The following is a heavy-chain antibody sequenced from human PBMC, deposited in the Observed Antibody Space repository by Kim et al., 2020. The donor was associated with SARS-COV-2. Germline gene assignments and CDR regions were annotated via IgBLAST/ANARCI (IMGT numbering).Heavy chain of an antibody. D-gene: IGHD6-19*01. CDR1: GGSISSSSYY. V-gene: IGHV4-39*07. Sequence: SETLSLTCTVSGGSISSSSYYWGWIRQPPGKGLEWIGSIYYSGSTYYNPSLKSRVTISVDTSKNQFSLKLSSVTAADTAVYYCARGDPGLPRQWLGYFD. J-gene: IGHJ4*03. CDR2: IYYSGST. CDR3: ARGDPGLPRQWLGYFD.